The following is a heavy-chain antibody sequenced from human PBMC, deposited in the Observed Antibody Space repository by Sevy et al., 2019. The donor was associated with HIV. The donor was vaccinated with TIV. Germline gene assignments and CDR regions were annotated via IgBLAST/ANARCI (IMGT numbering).Heavy chain of an antibody. V-gene: IGHV3-23*01. CDR3: AREGCTKPHDY. J-gene: IGHJ4*02. CDR2: LSFGCGEI. D-gene: IGHD2-8*01. CDR1: GFTFNKYS. Sequence: QAAGGLRLSCAASGFTFNKYSMSWVRQPPGKGLEWVATLSFGCGEINYADSVKGRFTISRDNSKNSFYLQMNNLRAVDTALYYCAREGCTKPHDYWGQGTLVTVSS.